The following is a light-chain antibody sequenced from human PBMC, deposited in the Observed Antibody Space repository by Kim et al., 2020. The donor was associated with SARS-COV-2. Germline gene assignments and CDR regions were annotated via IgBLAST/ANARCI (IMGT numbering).Light chain of an antibody. Sequence: GQSITISCTGTSSDVGGYNYVSWYQQHPCKAPKLMIYDVTKRPSGVSNRFSGSKSGNTASLTISGLQAEDEADYYCTSYTSSSTGVFGGGTQLTVL. J-gene: IGLJ2*01. CDR2: DVT. V-gene: IGLV2-14*04. CDR1: SSDVGGYNY. CDR3: TSYTSSSTGV.